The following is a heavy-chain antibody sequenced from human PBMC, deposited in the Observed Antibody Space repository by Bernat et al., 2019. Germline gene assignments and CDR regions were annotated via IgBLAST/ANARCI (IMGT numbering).Heavy chain of an antibody. CDR2: IIPILGIA. V-gene: IGHV1-69*02. D-gene: IGHD2-2*01. CDR3: AGQIRNTRHFYYYYYMDV. CDR1: GGTFSSYT. Sequence: QVQLVQSGAEVKKPGSSVKVSCKASGGTFSSYTISWVRQAPGQGLEWMGRIIPILGIANYAQKFQGRVTITADKSTSTAYMELSSLRSEDTAVYYCAGQIRNTRHFYYYYYMDVWGKGTTVTVSS. J-gene: IGHJ6*03.